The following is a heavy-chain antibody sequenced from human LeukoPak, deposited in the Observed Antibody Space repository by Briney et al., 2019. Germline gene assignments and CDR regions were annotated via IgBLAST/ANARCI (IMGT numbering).Heavy chain of an antibody. V-gene: IGHV3-23*01. J-gene: IGHJ2*01. CDR3: ARVGPLATRSAGHYYFDL. CDR1: GFTFSNYA. Sequence: GGSLRLSCAASGFTFSNYAMSWVRRPPGKGLEWFSTVRDKGAATAHADSVKGRFTISRDNAKNTLSLLMTILRAEDTAVYYCARVGPLATRSAGHYYFDLWGRGTLVTVSS. D-gene: IGHD3-10*01. CDR2: VRDKGAAT.